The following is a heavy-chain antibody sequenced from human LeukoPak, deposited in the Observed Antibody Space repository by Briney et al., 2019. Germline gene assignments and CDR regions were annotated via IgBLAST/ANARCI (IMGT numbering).Heavy chain of an antibody. CDR2: VHHSGRT. J-gene: IGHJ6*04. CDR1: AYFIRNGYY. CDR3: ARGTGSGSNIYDMDV. V-gene: IGHV4-38-2*01. Sequence: SETLSLTCAVSAYFIRNGYYWAWIRQSPGKGLEWNGNVHHSGRTYYNPSLKSRVTISVDTSMTQFSLKLNSVTAADTAVYYGARGTGSGSNIYDMDVWGKGTTVTVSS. D-gene: IGHD3-10*01.